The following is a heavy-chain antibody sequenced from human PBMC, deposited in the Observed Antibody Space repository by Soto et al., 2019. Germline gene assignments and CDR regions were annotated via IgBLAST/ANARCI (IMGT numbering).Heavy chain of an antibody. CDR2: ISAYNGNT. J-gene: IGHJ3*02. CDR1: GYTFTSYG. V-gene: IGHV1-18*01. D-gene: IGHD3-10*01. CDR3: ARDRVRGSGSYYPNDVFDI. Sequence: GASVKVSCKASGYTFTSYGISWVRQAPGQGLEWMGWISAYNGNTNYAQKLQGRVTMTTDTSTSTAYMELRSLRSDDTAVYYCARDRVRGSGSYYPNDVFDIWGQGTMVTVSS.